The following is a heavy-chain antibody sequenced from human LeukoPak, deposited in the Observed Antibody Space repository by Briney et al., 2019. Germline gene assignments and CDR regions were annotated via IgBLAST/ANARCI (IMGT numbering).Heavy chain of an antibody. J-gene: IGHJ5*02. CDR1: GYTFTSYG. V-gene: IGHV1-18*01. CDR3: ARVRGATNWFDP. CDR2: ISAYNGNT. D-gene: IGHD1-26*01. Sequence: ASVKVSCKASGYTFTSYGISWVRQAPGQGLEWMGWISAYNGNTNYAQKLQGRVTMTTDTSTSTACMELRSLRSDDTAVYYCARVRGATNWFDPWGQGTLVTVSS.